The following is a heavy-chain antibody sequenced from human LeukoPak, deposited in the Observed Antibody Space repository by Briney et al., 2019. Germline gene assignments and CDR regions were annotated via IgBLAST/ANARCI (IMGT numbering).Heavy chain of an antibody. CDR1: GFTFGDYA. Sequence: PGRSLRLSCTASGFTFGDYAMSWVRQAPGKGLEWVGFIRSKVYGGTTEYAASVKGRFTISRDDSKSIAYLQMNSLKTEDTAVYYCTREGDSSGWYVDYWGQGTLVTVSS. D-gene: IGHD6-19*01. J-gene: IGHJ4*02. V-gene: IGHV3-49*04. CDR2: IRSKVYGGTT. CDR3: TREGDSSGWYVDY.